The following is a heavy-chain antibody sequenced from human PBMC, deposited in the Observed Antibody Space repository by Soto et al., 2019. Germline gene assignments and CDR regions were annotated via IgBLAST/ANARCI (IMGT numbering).Heavy chain of an antibody. CDR2: INPNSGGT. CDR1: GYTXSGYY. V-gene: IGHV1-2*02. Sequence: GXSXKVSFTDAGYTXSGYYRNWVRQAPGKGLEWMGWINPNSGGTNYAQKFQARVTITRDTSIRTAYMELSRLRSDETDVYYCARIAAREVGMNYYWGQGPLVTVSS. D-gene: IGHD6-6*01. J-gene: IGHJ4*02. CDR3: ARIAAREVGMNYY.